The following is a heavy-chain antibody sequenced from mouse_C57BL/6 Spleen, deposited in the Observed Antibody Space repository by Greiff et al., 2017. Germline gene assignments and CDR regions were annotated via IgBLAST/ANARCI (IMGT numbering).Heavy chain of an antibody. J-gene: IGHJ2*01. CDR3: ARDGNYGFLDY. V-gene: IGHV1-47*01. CDR2: FHPYNDDT. D-gene: IGHD2-1*01. Sequence: VKLQQSGAELVKPGASVTMSCKASGYTFTTYPIEWMKQNHGKSLEWIGNFHPYNDDTKYNEKFKGKATLNVEKFSSTVYLELSRLTSDDSAVYYCARDGNYGFLDYWGQGTTLTVSS. CDR1: GYTFTTYP.